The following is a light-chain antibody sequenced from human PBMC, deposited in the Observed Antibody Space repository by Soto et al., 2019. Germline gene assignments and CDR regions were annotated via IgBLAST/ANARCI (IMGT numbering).Light chain of an antibody. CDR3: NSYTSSSTLV. Sequence: QSALTQPASVSGSPGQSITISCTGTNSDVGGYDYVSWYQQHPGKAPKLLIYQVTNRPSGISHRFSGSKSGKTASLTISGLQAEDEADCYCNSYTSSSTLVFGPGTKLTVL. CDR2: QVT. V-gene: IGLV2-14*01. CDR1: NSDVGGYDY. J-gene: IGLJ1*01.